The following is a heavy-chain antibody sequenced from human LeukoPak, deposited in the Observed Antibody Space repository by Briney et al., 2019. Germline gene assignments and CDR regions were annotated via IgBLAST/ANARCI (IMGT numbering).Heavy chain of an antibody. CDR3: ARVSPDSSGHYYFDY. V-gene: IGHV3-72*01. J-gene: IGHJ4*02. CDR2: IRNKAKTYTT. Sequence: GGSLRLSCAASGFTFSTYSMNWARQAPGKGLEWVGRIRNKAKTYTTEYAASVKGRFTISRDDSKNSLYLQMNSLKTEDTAVYYCARVSPDSSGHYYFDYWGQGTLVTVSS. D-gene: IGHD3-22*01. CDR1: GFTFSTYS.